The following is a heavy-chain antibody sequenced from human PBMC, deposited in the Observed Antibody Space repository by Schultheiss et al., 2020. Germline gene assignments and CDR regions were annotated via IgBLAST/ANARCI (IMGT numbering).Heavy chain of an antibody. D-gene: IGHD4-11*01. CDR3: AKSNTAQTVYGMDV. V-gene: IGHV3-30*18. CDR1: GFTFSSYG. Sequence: GGSLRLSCAASGFTFSSYGMHWVRQAPGKGLEWVAVISYDGSNKYYADSVKGRFTISRDNSKNTLYLQMNSLRAEDTAVYYCAKSNTAQTVYGMDVWGQGTTVTVSS. J-gene: IGHJ6*02. CDR2: ISYDGSNK.